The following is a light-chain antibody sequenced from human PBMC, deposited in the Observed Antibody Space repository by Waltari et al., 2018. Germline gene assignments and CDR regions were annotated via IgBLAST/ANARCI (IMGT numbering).Light chain of an antibody. CDR3: QQYFGIPIT. V-gene: IGKV1-NL1*01. CDR1: QGISSS. J-gene: IGKJ5*01. Sequence: TCRARQGISSSVAWYQKKVGEAPKLRLYGASRLESGVPSRFSGSGSGTVYTLTISSLQPEDFATYYCQQYFGIPITFGQGTRLE. CDR2: GAS.